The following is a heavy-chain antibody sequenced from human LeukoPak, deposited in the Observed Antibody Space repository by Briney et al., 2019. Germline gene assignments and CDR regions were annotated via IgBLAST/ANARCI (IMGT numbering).Heavy chain of an antibody. Sequence: GGSLRLSCAASGSIFSYYALHWVRQAPGKGLEWVAVISYDGTTKYYADSVKGRFTISRDNSKNLLYVQVNSLRPEDTAVYYCAKVAISRYSSGWIDYWGQGTLVTVSS. CDR2: ISYDGTTK. CDR3: AKVAISRYSSGWIDY. J-gene: IGHJ4*02. V-gene: IGHV3-30*18. D-gene: IGHD6-19*01. CDR1: GSIFSYYA.